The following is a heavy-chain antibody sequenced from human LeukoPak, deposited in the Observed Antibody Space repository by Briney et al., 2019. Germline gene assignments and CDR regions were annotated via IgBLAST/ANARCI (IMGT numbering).Heavy chain of an antibody. CDR1: GGAISSYY. D-gene: IGHD1-20*01. CDR3: ARELITRADAFDI. J-gene: IGHJ3*02. Sequence: SETLSLTCTVSGGAISSYYWSWIRQPPGKGLEWIGYIYYSGSTNYNPSLKSRVTMSVDTSKNQLSLKLTSVTAADTAVYYCARELITRADAFDIWGQGTMVTVSS. CDR2: IYYSGST. V-gene: IGHV4-59*12.